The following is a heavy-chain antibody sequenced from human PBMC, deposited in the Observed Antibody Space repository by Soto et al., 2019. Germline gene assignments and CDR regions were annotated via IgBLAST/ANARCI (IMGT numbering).Heavy chain of an antibody. V-gene: IGHV3-30*18. Sequence: VAVISYDGSNKYYADSVKGRFTISRDNSKNTLYLQMNSLRAEDTAVYYCAKENYGDYEYFDYWGQGTLVTVSS. J-gene: IGHJ4*02. CDR2: ISYDGSNK. CDR3: AKENYGDYEYFDY. D-gene: IGHD4-17*01.